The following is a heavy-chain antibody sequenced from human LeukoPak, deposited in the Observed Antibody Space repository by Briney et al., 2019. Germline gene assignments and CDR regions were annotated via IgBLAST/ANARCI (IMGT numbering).Heavy chain of an antibody. CDR3: VQVGSNYYLN. Sequence: PGGSLRLSCSASGFTFSDYPMHWVRQIPGKGLEYVSAISKNGDDTYYADSVKGRFTISRDNSKNTLYLQMSSLRTEDAAVFYCVQVGSNYYLNWGQGTLVIVSS. J-gene: IGHJ4*02. CDR1: GFTFSDYP. D-gene: IGHD4-11*01. V-gene: IGHV3-64D*06. CDR2: ISKNGDDT.